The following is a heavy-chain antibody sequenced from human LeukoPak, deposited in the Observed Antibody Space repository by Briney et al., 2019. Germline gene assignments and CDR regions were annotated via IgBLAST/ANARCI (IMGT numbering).Heavy chain of an antibody. D-gene: IGHD6-13*01. CDR2: INPSGGST. Sequence: RASVKVSCKASGYTFTSYYMHWVRQAPGQGLQWMGIINPSGGSTSYAQKFQGRVTMTRDTSTSTVYMELSSLRSEDTAVYYCARGAGRQLVSREFDYWGQGTLVTVSS. V-gene: IGHV1-46*01. J-gene: IGHJ4*02. CDR1: GYTFTSYY. CDR3: ARGAGRQLVSREFDY.